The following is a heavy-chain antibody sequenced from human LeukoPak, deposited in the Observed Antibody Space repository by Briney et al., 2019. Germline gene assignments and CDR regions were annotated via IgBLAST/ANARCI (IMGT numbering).Heavy chain of an antibody. V-gene: IGHV4-34*01. J-gene: IGHJ4*02. CDR2: INHSGST. Sequence: SETLSLTCAVYGGSFSGYYWSWIRQPPGKGLEWIGEINHSGSTNYNPSLKSRVTISVDTSKNQFSLKLSSVTAADTAVYYCARHSPYYGSGLGYWGQGTLVTVSS. CDR1: GGSFSGYY. D-gene: IGHD3-10*01. CDR3: ARHSPYYGSGLGY.